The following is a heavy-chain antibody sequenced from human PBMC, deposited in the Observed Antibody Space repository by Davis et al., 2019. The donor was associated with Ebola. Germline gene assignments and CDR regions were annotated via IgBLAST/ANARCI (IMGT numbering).Heavy chain of an antibody. Sequence: PSETLSLTCTVSGGSISSSSYYWGWIRQPPGKGLEWIGSIYYSGSTYYNPSLKSRVTISVDTSKNQFSLKLSSVTAADTAVYYCARHIVVVVAATHTHYYYYGMDVWGQGTTVTVSS. CDR2: IYYSGST. CDR3: ARHIVVVVAATHTHYYYYGMDV. D-gene: IGHD2-15*01. CDR1: GGSISSSSYY. J-gene: IGHJ6*02. V-gene: IGHV4-39*01.